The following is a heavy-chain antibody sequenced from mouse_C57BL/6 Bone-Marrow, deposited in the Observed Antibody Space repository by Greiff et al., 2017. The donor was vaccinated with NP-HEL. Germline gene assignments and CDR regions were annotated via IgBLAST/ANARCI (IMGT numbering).Heavy chain of an antibody. CDR1: GYTFTEYT. D-gene: IGHD4-1*01. V-gene: IGHV1-72*01. J-gene: IGHJ2*01. CDR3: ARRGNWEWSFDY. CDR2: IDPNSGGT. Sequence: VQLQQSGAELVKPGASVKLSCKASGYTFTEYTIHWVKQRSGQGLEWIGRIDPNSGGTKYNEKFKSKATLTVDKPSSTAYMQLSSLTSEDSAVYYCARRGNWEWSFDYWGQGTTLTVSS.